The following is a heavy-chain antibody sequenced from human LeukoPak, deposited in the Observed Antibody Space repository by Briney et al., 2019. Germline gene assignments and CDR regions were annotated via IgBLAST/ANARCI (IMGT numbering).Heavy chain of an antibody. J-gene: IGHJ4*02. D-gene: IGHD3-10*01. CDR3: AEDQGFGEFRSVY. V-gene: IGHV3-74*01. CDR1: GFTFSSYW. Sequence: PGGSLRLSCAASGFTFSSYWMHWVRQAPGKGLVWVSRINPDGISTNYADSVKGRFTISRDNAKNTVYLQMNSLRAEDTAVYYCAEDQGFGEFRSVYWGQGTLVTVSS. CDR2: INPDGIST.